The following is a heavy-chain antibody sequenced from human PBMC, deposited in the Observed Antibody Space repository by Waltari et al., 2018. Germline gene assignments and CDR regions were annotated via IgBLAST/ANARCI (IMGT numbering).Heavy chain of an antibody. CDR1: GFIFNNFA. V-gene: IGHV3-23*04. CDR2: TGDGGGAT. D-gene: IGHD3-10*01. J-gene: IGHJ4*02. Sequence: EVQLVESGGGLVQPGGSLRLSCATSGFIFNNFAISWVRQAPGEGLEWVAATGDGGGATYYADSVKGRSSISRDDSKNTVYLQMNSLRVDDTALYYCARGAGELLPLDHWGQGTLVTVSS. CDR3: ARGAGELLPLDH.